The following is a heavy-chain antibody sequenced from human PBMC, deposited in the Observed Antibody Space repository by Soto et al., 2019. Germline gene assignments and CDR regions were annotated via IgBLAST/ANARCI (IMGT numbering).Heavy chain of an antibody. Sequence: QVQLVQSGGEERKPGASVRLSCEASGYTFTAYALHWLRQAPGQSLEWMAWINPGNGNTKYSLKFLGRVSITKDTSATTAYLELGSLKSEDPAVYYCARSAISPYGGLIGPFDYWGQGDLVTVSS. CDR1: GYTFTAYA. CDR2: INPGNGNT. D-gene: IGHD3-16*02. CDR3: ARSAISPYGGLIGPFDY. J-gene: IGHJ4*02. V-gene: IGHV1-3*05.